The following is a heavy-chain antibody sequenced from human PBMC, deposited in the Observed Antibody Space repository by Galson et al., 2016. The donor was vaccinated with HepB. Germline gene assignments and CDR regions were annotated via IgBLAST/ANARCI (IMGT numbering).Heavy chain of an antibody. CDR3: TRDRLSSGYYPTYFDY. J-gene: IGHJ4*02. Sequence: DSLKVRFTISRDNAKNSLLLQMNSLRAGDTAVYYFTRDRLSSGYYPTYFDYWGQGTLVTVSS. D-gene: IGHD3-22*01. V-gene: IGHV3-7*01.